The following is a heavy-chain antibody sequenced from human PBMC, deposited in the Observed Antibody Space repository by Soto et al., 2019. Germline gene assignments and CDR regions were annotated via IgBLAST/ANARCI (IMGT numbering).Heavy chain of an antibody. CDR3: ARGRITDVGTFDY. J-gene: IGHJ4*02. CDR2: SSPYNGNT. CDR1: GYTFINYD. D-gene: IGHD1-20*01. Sequence: ASVKVSCKASGYTFINYDISWLRQAPGQGLEWMGWSSPYNGNTNYAHTFQGRVTMTADTSASSGYMELRSLRSDDTAVYFWARGRITDVGTFDYWGQGTLVTVSS. V-gene: IGHV1-18*01.